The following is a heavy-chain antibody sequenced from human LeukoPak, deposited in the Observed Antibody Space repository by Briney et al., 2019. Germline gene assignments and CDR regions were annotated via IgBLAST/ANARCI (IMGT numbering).Heavy chain of an antibody. V-gene: IGHV2-70*04. Sequence: SGPTLVNPTQTFTLTCTFSGFSLNPSGMRVSWIRQPPGNALEWPARIDWDDDEFYSTSLNTRLTISKDTSKSQVVLTMTIMDPVDSATYYWTRHYYDFWGGPGPFDYWGQGTLVTVSS. D-gene: IGHD3-3*01. CDR1: GFSLNPSGMR. CDR3: TRHYYDFWGGPGPFDY. CDR2: IDWDDDE. J-gene: IGHJ4*02.